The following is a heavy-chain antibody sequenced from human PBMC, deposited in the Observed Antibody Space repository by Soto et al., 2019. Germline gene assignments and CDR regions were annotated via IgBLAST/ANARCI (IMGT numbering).Heavy chain of an antibody. V-gene: IGHV3-23*01. D-gene: IGHD4-17*01. CDR2: ISGRGGSP. CDR1: GFTFSNSA. CDR3: ATEDNGDLYYFDY. J-gene: IGHJ4*02. Sequence: EVQLLESGGGLVQPGGTLRLSCAASGFTFSNSAMNWVRQAPGKGLEWVSTISGRGGSPYYADYVKGRITISRDNSKNTLYLHMNSLRAGDSAIYYCATEDNGDLYYFDYWGKGTLVAVSA.